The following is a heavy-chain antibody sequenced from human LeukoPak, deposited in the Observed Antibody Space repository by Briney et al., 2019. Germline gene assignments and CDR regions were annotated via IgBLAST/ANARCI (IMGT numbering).Heavy chain of an antibody. CDR3: ARPPAGYSSGWFLGGKYFDY. J-gene: IGHJ4*02. CDR2: MGSGGDTI. D-gene: IGHD6-19*01. Sequence: PGGSLRLSCAASGFTFNDYYMSWIRQAPGKGLEWVSYMGSGGDTISYADSVKGRFTISRDNAKNSLFLQMNSLRAEDTAVYYCARPPAGYSSGWFLGGKYFDYWGQGTLVTVSS. V-gene: IGHV3-11*01. CDR1: GFTFNDYY.